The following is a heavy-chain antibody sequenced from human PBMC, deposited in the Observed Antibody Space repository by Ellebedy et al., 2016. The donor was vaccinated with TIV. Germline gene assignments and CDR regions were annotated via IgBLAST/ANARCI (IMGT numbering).Heavy chain of an antibody. CDR2: INQDGGDT. V-gene: IGHV3-7*01. J-gene: IGHJ3*02. D-gene: IGHD3-16*01. CDR3: ATDGSYGDYRSPTHAFVM. Sequence: GGSLRLSCAVSGFSFSSYWMTWVRQAPGKGLEWVANINQDGGDTYYVDSLRGRFTISRDNAKNSLYLQMSNLRGEDTAVYYCATDGSYGDYRSPTHAFVMWGRGTLVTVSS. CDR1: GFSFSSYW.